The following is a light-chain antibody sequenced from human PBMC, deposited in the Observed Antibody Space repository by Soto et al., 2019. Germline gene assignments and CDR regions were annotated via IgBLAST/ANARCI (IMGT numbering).Light chain of an antibody. CDR2: GAS. Sequence: EIVLTQSPGTLSLSPGGRATLSCRASRSVSSSFLAWYQQKPGQAPRLLIYGASSRATGIPDRFSGSGSGTDFTLTISRLEPEDFAVYYCQQYGDSPRTFGQGTKVEV. CDR1: RSVSSSF. CDR3: QQYGDSPRT. V-gene: IGKV3-20*01. J-gene: IGKJ1*01.